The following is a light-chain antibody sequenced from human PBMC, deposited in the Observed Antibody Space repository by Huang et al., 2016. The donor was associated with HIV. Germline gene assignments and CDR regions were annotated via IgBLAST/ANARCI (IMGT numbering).Light chain of an antibody. CDR3: HQYSKWPT. J-gene: IGKJ3*01. V-gene: IGKV3-15*01. CDR1: QSVCSN. CDR2: GAS. Sequence: EIVMTQSPATLSASPGDRATLSCTASQSVCSNLPWYQQKPGQAPRLLIFGASARATDIPARFSGGGSGRDFTLTISSLQSVDVAVYYCHQYSKWPTVGPGTKVEIK.